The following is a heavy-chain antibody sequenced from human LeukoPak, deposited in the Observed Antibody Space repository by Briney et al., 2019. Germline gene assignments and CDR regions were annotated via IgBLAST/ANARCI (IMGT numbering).Heavy chain of an antibody. CDR2: IYYSGST. D-gene: IGHD6-19*01. Sequence: PSQTLSLTCTVSGGSISSGGYYWSWIRQHPGKGLEWIGYIYYSGSTNYNPSLKSRVTISVDTSKNQFSLKLSSVTAADTAVYYCARLTVAGTVDYWGQGTLVTVSS. V-gene: IGHV4-31*03. CDR1: GGSISSGGYY. J-gene: IGHJ4*02. CDR3: ARLTVAGTVDY.